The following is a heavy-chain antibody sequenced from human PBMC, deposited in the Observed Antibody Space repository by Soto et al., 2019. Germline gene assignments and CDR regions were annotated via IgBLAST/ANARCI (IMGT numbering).Heavy chain of an antibody. CDR2: IYYSGST. D-gene: IGHD3-22*01. CDR1: GGSISSSSYY. Sequence: SETLSLTCTVSGGSISSSSYYWGWIRQPPGKGLEWIGSIYYSGSTYYNSSLKSRVTISVDTSKNQFSLKLSSVTAADTAVYYCARLYYYDSSGYSGAFDIWGQGTMVT. J-gene: IGHJ3*02. CDR3: ARLYYYDSSGYSGAFDI. V-gene: IGHV4-39*01.